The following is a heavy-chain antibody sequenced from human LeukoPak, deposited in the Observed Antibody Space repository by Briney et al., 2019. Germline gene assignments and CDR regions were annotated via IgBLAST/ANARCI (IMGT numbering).Heavy chain of an antibody. CDR1: GGSIRSYY. D-gene: IGHD2-15*01. CDR3: ARGSFDCSGDSCYSIAWFDP. V-gene: IGHV4-59*01. J-gene: IGHJ5*02. Sequence: SETLSLTCTVSGGSIRSYYWSWIRQPPRKGLEWIGYIYYSGSTNYIPSLKRRVTISVDTSKNQFSLNLSSVTAADTAVYYCARGSFDCSGDSCYSIAWFDPSGQGTLVTVSS. CDR2: IYYSGST.